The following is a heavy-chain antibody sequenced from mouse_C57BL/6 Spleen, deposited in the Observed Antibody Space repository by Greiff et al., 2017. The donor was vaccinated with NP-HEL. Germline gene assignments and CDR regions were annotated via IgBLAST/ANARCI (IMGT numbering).Heavy chain of an antibody. D-gene: IGHD2-5*01. V-gene: IGHV3-6*01. CDR1: GYSITSGYY. CDR3: ARDSNGFAY. CDR2: ISYDGSN. J-gene: IGHJ3*01. Sequence: ESGPGLVKPSQSLSLTCSVTGYSITSGYYWNWIRQFPGNKLEWMGYISYDGSNNYNPSLKNRISITRDTSKNQFFLKLNSVTTEDTATYYCARDSNGFAYWGQGTLVTVSA.